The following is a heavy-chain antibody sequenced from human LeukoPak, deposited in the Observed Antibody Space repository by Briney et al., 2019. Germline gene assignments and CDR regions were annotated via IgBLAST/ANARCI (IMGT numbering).Heavy chain of an antibody. CDR2: ISSGDRT. CDR1: GFTFSSYA. Sequence: GGSLRLSCAASGFTFSSYATNWVRQAPGKGLEWVAGISSGDRTFHAESVKGRFTISRDKSKDTLYLQMNSPRAEDTAVYYCAKDATASPYFHWFDNWGQGTQVIVSS. V-gene: IGHV3-23*01. D-gene: IGHD3-9*01. J-gene: IGHJ4*02. CDR3: AKDATASPYFHWFDN.